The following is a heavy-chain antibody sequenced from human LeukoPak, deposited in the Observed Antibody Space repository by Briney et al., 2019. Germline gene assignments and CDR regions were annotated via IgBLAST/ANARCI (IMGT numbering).Heavy chain of an antibody. CDR1: GFTFDDYA. J-gene: IGHJ4*02. V-gene: IGHV3-9*01. D-gene: IGHD2-2*01. CDR3: AKDKYQLPKYYFDY. Sequence: GGSLRLSCAASGFTFDDYAMHWVRQAPGKGLEWVSGISWNSGSIGYADSVKGRFTISRDNAKNSLYLQMNSLRAEDTALYYCAKDKYQLPKYYFDYWGQGTLVTVSS. CDR2: ISWNSGSI.